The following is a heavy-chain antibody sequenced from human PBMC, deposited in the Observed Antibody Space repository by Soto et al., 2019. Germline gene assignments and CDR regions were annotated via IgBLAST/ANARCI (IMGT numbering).Heavy chain of an antibody. CDR3: AKLGSSSWYQTIPIYYFDY. J-gene: IGHJ4*02. CDR2: ISGSGGST. Sequence: GGSLRLSCAASGFTFSSYAMSWVRQAPGKGLEWVSAISGSGGSTYYADSVKGRFTISRDNSKNTLYLQMNSLRAEDTAVYYCAKLGSSSWYQTIPIYYFDYWGQGTLVTVSS. CDR1: GFTFSSYA. V-gene: IGHV3-23*01. D-gene: IGHD6-13*01.